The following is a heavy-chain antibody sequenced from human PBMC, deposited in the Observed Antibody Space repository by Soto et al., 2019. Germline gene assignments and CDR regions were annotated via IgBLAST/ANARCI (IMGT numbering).Heavy chain of an antibody. Sequence: GESLKISCAASGFTVSSNYMSWVRQAPGKGLEWVSVIYSGGRTYYADSVKGRFTISRDNSKNTLYLQMNSLRAEDTAVYYCARGPPALNYWGQGTLVTVSS. CDR3: ARGPPALNY. CDR2: IYSGGRT. J-gene: IGHJ4*02. V-gene: IGHV3-53*01. D-gene: IGHD2-8*01. CDR1: GFTVSSNY.